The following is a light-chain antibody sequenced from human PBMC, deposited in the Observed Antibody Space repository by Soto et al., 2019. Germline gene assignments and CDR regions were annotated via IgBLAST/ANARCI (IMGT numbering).Light chain of an antibody. CDR2: DVS. V-gene: IGLV2-14*03. CDR3: NSYTSSSTRV. Sequence: QSALTQPASVSGSPGQSITISCAGTSSDVGAYNYVSWYQQHPGKAPKVIIYDVSNRPSGVSNRFSGSKSGNTASLTISGLQAEDEADYYCNSYTSSSTRVFGGGTKLTGL. CDR1: SSDVGAYNY. J-gene: IGLJ2*01.